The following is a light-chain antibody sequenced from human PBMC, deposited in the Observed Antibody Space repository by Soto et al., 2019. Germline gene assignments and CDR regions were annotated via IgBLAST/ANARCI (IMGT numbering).Light chain of an antibody. J-gene: IGLJ2*01. Sequence: QSVLTQPASVSGSPGQSITISCTGTSSDVGGYNYVSRHQQHQGKAPKLMIYDVSNRPSGGSNRFSGSKSGTTACLTISGRQAEDDADYYCSSYTSSSFVFGGGTKLTVL. V-gene: IGLV2-14*01. CDR2: DVS. CDR3: SSYTSSSFV. CDR1: SSDVGGYNY.